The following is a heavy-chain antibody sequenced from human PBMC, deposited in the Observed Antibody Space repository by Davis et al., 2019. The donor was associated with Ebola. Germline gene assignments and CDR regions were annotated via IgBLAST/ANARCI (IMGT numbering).Heavy chain of an antibody. CDR1: GDSISSSSYY. Sequence: SETLSLTCTVSGDSISSSSYYWGWIRQPPGKGLEYIGFISYSGSTYYNPSLKSRVTISVDTSKNQFSLKLSSVTAADTAVYYCARGDYDILAWGYYYYGMDVWGKGTTVTVSS. J-gene: IGHJ6*04. CDR2: ISYSGST. V-gene: IGHV4-39*01. D-gene: IGHD3-9*01. CDR3: ARGDYDILAWGYYYYGMDV.